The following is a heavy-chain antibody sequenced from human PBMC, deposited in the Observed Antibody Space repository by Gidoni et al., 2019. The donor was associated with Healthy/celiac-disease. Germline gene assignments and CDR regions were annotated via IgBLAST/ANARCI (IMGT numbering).Heavy chain of an antibody. J-gene: IGHJ4*02. V-gene: IGHV3-9*01. CDR2: ISWNSGSI. D-gene: IGHD2-15*01. Sequence: EVQLVESGGGLVQPGRSLRLSCAASGFTFDDYAMHWVRQAPGKGLGWVSGISWNSGSIGYADSVKGRFTISRDNAKNSLYLQMNSRRAEDTALYYCAKAYYCSGGSCYLDYWGQGTLVTVSS. CDR3: AKAYYCSGGSCYLDY. CDR1: GFTFDDYA.